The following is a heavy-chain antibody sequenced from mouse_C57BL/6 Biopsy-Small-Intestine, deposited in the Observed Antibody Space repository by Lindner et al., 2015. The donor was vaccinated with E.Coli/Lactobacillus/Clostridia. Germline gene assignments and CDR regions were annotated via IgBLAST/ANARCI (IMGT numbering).Heavy chain of an antibody. Sequence: VQLQESGPELVKPGASVKISCKAPGYSFTGYYMNWVKQSPEKSLEWIGEINPSTGGTTYNQKFKAKATLTVDKSSSTAYMQLKSLTSEDSAVYYCARDYPWFAYWGQGTLVTVSA. J-gene: IGHJ3*01. D-gene: IGHD2-4*01. CDR2: INPSTGGT. CDR1: GYSFTGYY. V-gene: IGHV1-42*01. CDR3: ARDYPWFAY.